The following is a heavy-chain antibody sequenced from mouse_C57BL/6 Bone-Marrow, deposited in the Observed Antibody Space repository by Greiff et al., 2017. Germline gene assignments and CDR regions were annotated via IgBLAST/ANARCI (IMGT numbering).Heavy chain of an antibody. CDR1: GFTFSDAW. V-gene: IGHV6-6*01. Sequence: EAKLMESGGGLVQPGGSMKLSCAASGFTFSDAWMDWVSQSPEKGLEWVAEIRNKANNHATYYAESVKGRFTISRDDSKSSVYLQMNSLRAEDTGIYYCTRGGESWFAYWGQGTLVTVSA. CDR3: TRGGESWFAY. CDR2: IRNKANNHAT. J-gene: IGHJ3*01.